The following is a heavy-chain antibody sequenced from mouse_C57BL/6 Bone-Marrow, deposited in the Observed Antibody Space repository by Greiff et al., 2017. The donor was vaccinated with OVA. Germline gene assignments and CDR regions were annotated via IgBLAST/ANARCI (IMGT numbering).Heavy chain of an antibody. CDR1: GYTFTSYG. Sequence: VQLQQSGAELARPGASVKLSCKASGYTFTSYGISWVKQRPGQGLEWIGEIYPRSGNTYYNEKFKGKATLTADKSSSTAYMELRSLTSEDTAVYFCARSYYGSSPYYAMDYWGQGTSVTVSS. CDR3: ARSYYGSSPYYAMDY. V-gene: IGHV1-81*01. CDR2: IYPRSGNT. D-gene: IGHD1-1*01. J-gene: IGHJ4*01.